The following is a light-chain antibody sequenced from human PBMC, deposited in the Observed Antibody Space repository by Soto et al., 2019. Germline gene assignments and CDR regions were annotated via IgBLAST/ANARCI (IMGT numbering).Light chain of an antibody. V-gene: IGKV3-20*01. CDR1: QSVSSSY. CDR2: GAS. J-gene: IGKJ1*01. Sequence: EFVLRQSPCTLSLSTRERATLSCRASQSVSSSYLAWYQQKPGQAPRLLIYGASSRATGIPDRFSGSGSGTDFTLTISRLEPEDFAVYYCQQYGRSPWTFGQGNKVDIK. CDR3: QQYGRSPWT.